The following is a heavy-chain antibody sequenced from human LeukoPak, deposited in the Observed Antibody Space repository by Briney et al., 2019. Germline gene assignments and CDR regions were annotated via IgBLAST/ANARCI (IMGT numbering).Heavy chain of an antibody. CDR3: ARQEILYDSSGADC. J-gene: IGHJ4*02. D-gene: IGHD3-22*01. V-gene: IGHV4-39*01. CDR1: GDSISSSSSY. CDR2: VFYSGST. Sequence: PSETLSLTCTVSGDSISSSSSYLGWIRQPPGKGLEWIGSVFYSGSTYYNPYLKGRVTISEDTSKNLFSLMLSAVTAADTAAYYCARQEILYDSSGADCWGRGTLVTVSS.